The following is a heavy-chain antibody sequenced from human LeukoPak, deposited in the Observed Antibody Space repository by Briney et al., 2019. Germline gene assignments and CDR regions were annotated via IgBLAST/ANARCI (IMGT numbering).Heavy chain of an antibody. J-gene: IGHJ4*02. D-gene: IGHD2-2*01. Sequence: PSETLSLTCTVSGGSISSYYWSWIRQHPGKGLEWIGYIYYSGSTYYNPSLKSRVTISVDTSKNQFSLKLSSVTAADTAVYYCARVPATLVVPAAIDYWGQGTLVTVSS. CDR1: GGSISSYY. CDR3: ARVPATLVVPAAIDY. CDR2: IYYSGST. V-gene: IGHV4-59*06.